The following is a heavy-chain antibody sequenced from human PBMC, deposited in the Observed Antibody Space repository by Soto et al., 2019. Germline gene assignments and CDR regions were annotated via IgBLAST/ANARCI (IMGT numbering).Heavy chain of an antibody. CDR1: GFSFDDYG. CDR3: AKDNGLDRVGHFNY. J-gene: IGHJ4*02. CDR2: ISWNSGDI. Sequence: EVQLVESGGGSVQPGRSLRLSCAASGFSFDDYGMHWVRQGPGKGLEWVSGISWNSGDIYYADSVKGRFTISRDNAKRSLYLQMNSLKTEDTALYYCAKDNGLDRVGHFNYGGQGILATVSS. V-gene: IGHV3-9*01. D-gene: IGHD5-12*01.